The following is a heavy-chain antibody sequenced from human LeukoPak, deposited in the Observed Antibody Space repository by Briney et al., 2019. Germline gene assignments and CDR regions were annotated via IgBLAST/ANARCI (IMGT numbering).Heavy chain of an antibody. CDR1: GSRFSNSW. CDR3: ARSLYRSGWSGGFNY. CDR2: FFPADSDT. Sequence: GASLKISCKGFGSRFSNSWFGWVRRMPGKGLEGMGIFFPADSDTRYSPSFKAQVTFSADKSISTPYRQWSGLKASDPPCFYCARSLYRSGWSGGFNYWGQGTLVTVSS. D-gene: IGHD6-19*01. V-gene: IGHV5-51*01. J-gene: IGHJ4*02.